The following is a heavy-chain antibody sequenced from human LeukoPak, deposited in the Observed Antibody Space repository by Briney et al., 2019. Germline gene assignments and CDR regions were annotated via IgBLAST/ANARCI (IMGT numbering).Heavy chain of an antibody. CDR2: INPSSGDR. V-gene: IGHV1-46*01. Sequence: ASVKVSCKASGYTFTSYYMHWVRQAPGQGLEWMGIINPSSGDRRYAQKFQGRVTMTSDTSTSTVYLEVSSLRSEDTAVYFCARGSAPLFNSGSDDFDYWGQGTLVTVSS. CDR3: ARGSAPLFNSGSDDFDY. CDR1: GYTFTSYY. D-gene: IGHD5-12*01. J-gene: IGHJ4*02.